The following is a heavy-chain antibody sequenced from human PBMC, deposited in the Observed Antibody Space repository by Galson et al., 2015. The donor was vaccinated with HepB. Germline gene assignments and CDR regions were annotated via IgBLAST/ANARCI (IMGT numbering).Heavy chain of an antibody. CDR2: IIPIFGTA. D-gene: IGHD6-6*01. CDR3: ARDIESSSSGSHYFDY. CDR1: GGTFSSYA. Sequence: SVKVSCKASGGTFSSYAISWVRQAPGQGLEWMGGIIPIFGTANYAQKFQGRVTITADKSTSTAYMELSSLRSEDTAVYYCARDIESSSSGSHYFDYWGQGTLVTVSS. V-gene: IGHV1-69*06. J-gene: IGHJ4*02.